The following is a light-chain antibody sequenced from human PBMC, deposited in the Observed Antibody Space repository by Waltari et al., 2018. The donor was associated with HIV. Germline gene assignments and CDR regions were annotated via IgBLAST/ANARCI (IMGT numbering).Light chain of an antibody. J-gene: IGLJ1*01. Sequence: QSALTQPRSVSGSPGQSVTISCTGTSNDVGAYNFVSWYQQHPGKAPKLLIYDVTKRPSGVPDRFSGSKSGDTASLTISGLQVEDEAEYYCCSYAGSYTYVFGEETQVTVL. CDR1: SNDVGAYNF. CDR3: CSYAGSYTYV. CDR2: DVT. V-gene: IGLV2-11*01.